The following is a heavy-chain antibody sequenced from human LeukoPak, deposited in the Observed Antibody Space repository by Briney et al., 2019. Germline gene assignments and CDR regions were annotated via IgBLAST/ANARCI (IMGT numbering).Heavy chain of an antibody. CDR2: ISSSSSTI. J-gene: IGHJ4*02. CDR1: GFTFSSYS. CDR3: AKAGMVATIEY. D-gene: IGHD5-12*01. Sequence: AGGSLRVSCAASGFTFSSYSMNWVRQAPGKGLEWVSYISSSSSTIYYADSVKGRFTISRDNSKNTLYLQMNSLRAEDTAVYYCAKAGMVATIEYWGQGTLVTVSS. V-gene: IGHV3-48*01.